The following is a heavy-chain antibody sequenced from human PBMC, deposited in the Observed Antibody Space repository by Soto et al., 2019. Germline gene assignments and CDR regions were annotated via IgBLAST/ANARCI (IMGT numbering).Heavy chain of an antibody. V-gene: IGHV3-49*03. J-gene: IGHJ1*01. Sequence: GGSLRLSCTASGLTIGNYGMSWFRQAPGKGLEWVGTMRSKTYGATTQYAASVQDRFTISRDDSKSIAYLHMNSLKTEDTALHYCTRGEVHDYTFKHWGQGTLVTVSS. CDR2: MRSKTYGATT. D-gene: IGHD4-4*01. CDR1: GLTIGNYG. CDR3: TRGEVHDYTFKH.